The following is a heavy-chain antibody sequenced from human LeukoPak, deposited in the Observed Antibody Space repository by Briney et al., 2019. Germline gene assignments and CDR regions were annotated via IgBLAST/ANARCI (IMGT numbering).Heavy chain of an antibody. CDR2: ISWYSGSI. CDR3: AKVDGDYCAWSFDH. Sequence: GRSLRLSCAASGFTFVDYVMHWVRQAPGKGLEWVAGISWYSGSIGYGDSVKGRFTISRHNAKNSLYLQMNKLRAEDTAWYYCAKVDGDYCAWSFDHWAQETLVTVPT. D-gene: IGHD4-17*01. J-gene: IGHJ4*02. CDR1: GFTFVDYV. V-gene: IGHV3-9*01.